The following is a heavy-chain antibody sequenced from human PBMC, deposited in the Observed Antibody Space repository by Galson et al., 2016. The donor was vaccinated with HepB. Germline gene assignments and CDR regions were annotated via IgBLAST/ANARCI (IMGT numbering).Heavy chain of an antibody. V-gene: IGHV3-23*01. Sequence: SLRLSCAASGFTFSSCPMSWVRQAPGKGLEWVSSISGSGGSTNYADSVKGRFTLSRDDSKNTLYLQMNSLRAEDTAVYYCATDGTWGSASCHGSDPCGLDVWGQGTTVTVSS. CDR3: ATDGTWGSASCHGSDPCGLDV. CDR1: GFTFSSCP. J-gene: IGHJ6*02. CDR2: ISGSGGST. D-gene: IGHD2-2*01.